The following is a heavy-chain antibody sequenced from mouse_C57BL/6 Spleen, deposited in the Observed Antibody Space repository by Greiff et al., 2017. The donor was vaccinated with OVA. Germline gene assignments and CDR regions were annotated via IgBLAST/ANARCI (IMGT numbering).Heavy chain of an antibody. D-gene: IGHD2-3*01. V-gene: IGHV1-59*01. J-gene: IGHJ4*01. CDR1: GYTFTSYW. Sequence: QVQLQQPGAELVRPGTSVKLSCKASGYTFTSYWMHWVKQRPGQGLEWIGVIDPSDSYTNYNQKFKGKATLTVETSSSTAYMQLSRLTCEDSAVYYFARYEGRDYAMDYWGQGTSVTVSS. CDR2: IDPSDSYT. CDR3: ARYEGRDYAMDY.